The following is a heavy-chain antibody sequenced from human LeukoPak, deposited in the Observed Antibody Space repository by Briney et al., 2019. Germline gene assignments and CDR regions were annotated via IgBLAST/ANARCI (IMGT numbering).Heavy chain of an antibody. Sequence: QTGGSLRLSCAASGFTFSSYAMSWVRQAPGKGLEWVSAISGSGGSTYYADSVKGRFTISRDNSKNTLYLQMNSLRAEDTAVYYCAKDLGETYGDYVWSDYWGQGTLVTVSS. CDR1: GFTFSSYA. CDR2: ISGSGGST. J-gene: IGHJ4*02. CDR3: AKDLGETYGDYVWSDY. V-gene: IGHV3-23*01. D-gene: IGHD4-17*01.